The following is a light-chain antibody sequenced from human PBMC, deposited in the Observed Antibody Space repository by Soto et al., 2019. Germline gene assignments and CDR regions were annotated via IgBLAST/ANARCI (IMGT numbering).Light chain of an antibody. CDR1: QIVTSS. CDR2: DTF. CDR3: LLRSDWPPTYT. V-gene: IGKV3-11*01. J-gene: IGKJ2*01. Sequence: EIVLTQSPATLSLSPGTGATLSCRASQIVTSSLAWYQQRPGQAPRLLIYDTFTRATGIPARFSAKGAGTDFTLTISSLEPEDSAVYFCLLRSDWPPTYTFGQGTKLE.